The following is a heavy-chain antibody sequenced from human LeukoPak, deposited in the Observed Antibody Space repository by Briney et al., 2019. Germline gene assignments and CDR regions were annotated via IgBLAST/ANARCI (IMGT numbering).Heavy chain of an antibody. CDR2: IFHSGST. CDR1: GGSISSNNW. CDR3: ARSEQLLDYDVDWFDP. D-gene: IGHD6-6*01. Sequence: SETLSLTCAVSGGSISSNNWWSWVRQPPGKGLEWIGEIFHSGSTNYNPSLKSRVIISVDTSKNQFSLKLSSVTAADTAVYYCARSEQLLDYDVDWFDPWGQGTLVTVSS. V-gene: IGHV4-4*02. J-gene: IGHJ5*02.